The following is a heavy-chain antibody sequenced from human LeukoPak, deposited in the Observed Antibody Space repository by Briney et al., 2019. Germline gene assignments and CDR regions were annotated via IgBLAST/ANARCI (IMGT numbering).Heavy chain of an antibody. V-gene: IGHV5-51*01. D-gene: IGHD3-16*01. Sequence: GESLKISCKGSGYSFSNSWIAWVRQMPGEGLEWMGIIHPGDSDTRIRLSFQGLVTISADKSTSTAYLKWNSLKASDTAMYYCARGSFSHLDYFDNWGQGTLVTVSS. CDR2: IHPGDSDT. J-gene: IGHJ4*01. CDR3: ARGSFSHLDYFDN. CDR1: GYSFSNSW.